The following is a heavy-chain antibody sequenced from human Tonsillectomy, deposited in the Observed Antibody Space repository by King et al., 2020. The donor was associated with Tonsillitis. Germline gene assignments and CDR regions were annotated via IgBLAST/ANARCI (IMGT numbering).Heavy chain of an antibody. CDR2: ISWNSGSI. CDR1: GFTFDDYA. D-gene: IGHD2-8*02. Sequence: VQLVESGGGLVQPGRSLRLSCAASGFTFDDYAMHWVRQAPGKGLEWASGISWNSGSIGYADSVKGRFTISRDNAKNSLYLQMNSLRAEDTALYYCAKDGGGHLTGYYGMDVWGQGTTVTVSS. V-gene: IGHV3-9*01. CDR3: AKDGGGHLTGYYGMDV. J-gene: IGHJ6*02.